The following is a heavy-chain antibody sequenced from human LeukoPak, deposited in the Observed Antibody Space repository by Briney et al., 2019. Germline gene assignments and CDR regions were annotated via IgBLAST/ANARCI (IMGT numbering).Heavy chain of an antibody. V-gene: IGHV3-21*04. CDR1: GFTFSSYS. D-gene: IGHD4-17*01. Sequence: PGGCLRLSCAASGFTFSSYSMNWVRQAPGKGLEWVSSISSSSRHIYYADSVKGRFTIFRDDAKNSLFLQMDSLRVEDTAMYYCVRDFSTVTTAYLHHWGQGTLLTVSS. J-gene: IGHJ1*01. CDR2: ISSSSRHI. CDR3: VRDFSTVTTAYLHH.